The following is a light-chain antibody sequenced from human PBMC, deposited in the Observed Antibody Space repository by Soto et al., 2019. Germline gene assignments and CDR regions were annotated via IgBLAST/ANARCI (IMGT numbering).Light chain of an antibody. CDR3: QQYGSSPFT. CDR1: QSVSSSY. J-gene: IGKJ4*01. CDR2: GAS. Sequence: EIVLTQSPGTLSLSPGDRATLSCRASQSVSSSYLAWYQQKPGQAPRLLFYGASSRATGIPDRFSGSGSGTDFSLTISRLEPEDFAGYYCQQYGSSPFTFGGGTKVEIK. V-gene: IGKV3-20*01.